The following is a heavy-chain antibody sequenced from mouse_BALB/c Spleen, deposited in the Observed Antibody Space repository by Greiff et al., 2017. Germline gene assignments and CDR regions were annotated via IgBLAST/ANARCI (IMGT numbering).Heavy chain of an antibody. CDR1: GFDFSRYW. CDR3: ARRPYYYGSSPFAY. V-gene: IGHV4-1*02. J-gene: IGHJ3*01. D-gene: IGHD1-1*01. Sequence: EVKLVESGGGLVQPGGSLKLSCAASGFDFSRYWMSWVRQAPGKGLEWIGEINPDSSTINYTPSLKDKFIISRDNAKNTLYLQMSKVRSEDTALYYCARRPYYYGSSPFAYWGQGTLVTVSA. CDR2: INPDSSTI.